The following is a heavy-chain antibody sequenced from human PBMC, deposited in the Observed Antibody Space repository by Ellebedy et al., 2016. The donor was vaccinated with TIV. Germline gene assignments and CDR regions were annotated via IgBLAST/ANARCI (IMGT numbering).Heavy chain of an antibody. CDR2: IYYSGST. V-gene: IGHV4-30-4*02. CDR1: GGSISSGDYY. Sequence: MPSETLSLTCTVSGGSISSGDYYWSWIRQPPGKGLEWIGYIYYSGSTYYNPSLKSRVTFSLDTSKNQFSLDLSSVTAADTATYYCARDLGRYGMDVWGQGTTFTVSS. CDR3: ARDLGRYGMDV. J-gene: IGHJ6*02.